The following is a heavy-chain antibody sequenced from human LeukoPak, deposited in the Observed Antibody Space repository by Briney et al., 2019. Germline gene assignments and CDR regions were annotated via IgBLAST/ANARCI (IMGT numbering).Heavy chain of an antibody. D-gene: IGHD3-16*02. CDR1: GFTFSSYA. J-gene: IGHJ4*02. Sequence: GGSLRLSCAASGFTFSSYAMSWVRQAPGKGLEWVSAISGSGGSTDYADSVKGRFTISRDNSKNTLYLQMNSLRAEDTAVYYCAKSRYDYVWGSYRPLDYWGQGTLVTVSS. CDR2: ISGSGGST. CDR3: AKSRYDYVWGSYRPLDY. V-gene: IGHV3-23*01.